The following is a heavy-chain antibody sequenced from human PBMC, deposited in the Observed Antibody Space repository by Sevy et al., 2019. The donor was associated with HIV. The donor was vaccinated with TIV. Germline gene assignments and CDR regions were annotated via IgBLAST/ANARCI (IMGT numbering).Heavy chain of an antibody. CDR2: IKGDGSDK. D-gene: IGHD3-16*01. V-gene: IGHV3-7*01. J-gene: IGHJ4*02. CDR1: GFTFSVYW. Sequence: GGSLRLSCAASGFTFSVYWMNWVRQAPGKGLEWVANIKGDGSDKHYVDSVEGRFTISRDNGKNLLYLQINSLRVEDTAVYYCAHDTIGRFDSWGQGTLVTVSS. CDR3: AHDTIGRFDS.